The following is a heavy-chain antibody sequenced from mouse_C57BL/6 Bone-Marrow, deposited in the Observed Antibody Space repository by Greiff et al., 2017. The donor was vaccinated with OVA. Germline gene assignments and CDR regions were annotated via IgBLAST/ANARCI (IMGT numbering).Heavy chain of an antibody. Sequence: EVMLVESGAELVKPGASVKLSCTASGFNIKDYYMHWVKQRTEQGLEWIGRIDPEDGETKYAPKFQGKATITADTSSNTAYLQLSSLTSEDTAVYYCAIYFITTAAMDYWGQGTSVTVSS. CDR3: AIYFITTAAMDY. CDR1: GFNIKDYY. V-gene: IGHV14-2*01. J-gene: IGHJ4*01. D-gene: IGHD1-1*01. CDR2: IDPEDGET.